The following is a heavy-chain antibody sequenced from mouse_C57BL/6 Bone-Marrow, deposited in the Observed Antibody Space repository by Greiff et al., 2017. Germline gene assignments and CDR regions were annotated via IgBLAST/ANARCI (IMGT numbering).Heavy chain of an antibody. CDR1: GYTFTSYW. CDR3: AREGGLSGGFDY. Sequence: QVQLQQPGAELVKPGASVKLSCKASGYTFTSYWMQWVKQRPGQGLEWIGEIDPSDSYTNYNQKFKGKATLTVDTSSSTAYMQLSSLTSEDSAVYYCAREGGLSGGFDYWGQGTTLTVSS. D-gene: IGHD3-1*01. V-gene: IGHV1-50*01. J-gene: IGHJ2*01. CDR2: IDPSDSYT.